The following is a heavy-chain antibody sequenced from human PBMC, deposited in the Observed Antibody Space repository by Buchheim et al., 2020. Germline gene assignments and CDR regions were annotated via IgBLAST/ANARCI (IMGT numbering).Heavy chain of an antibody. CDR2: IYYTGST. CDR3: ARHRNNSPANNFDF. Sequence: QLQMQESGPGLVKPSETLSLTCSVSGGSVSSSSYYWGWIRQPPGKGLEWIGSIYYTGSTYCDPSLKSRVTISVDMSKNYFSLKLSSVTAADTAVYYCARHRNNSPANNFDFWGQGTL. J-gene: IGHJ4*02. CDR1: GGSVSSSSYY. V-gene: IGHV4-39*01. D-gene: IGHD1-1*01.